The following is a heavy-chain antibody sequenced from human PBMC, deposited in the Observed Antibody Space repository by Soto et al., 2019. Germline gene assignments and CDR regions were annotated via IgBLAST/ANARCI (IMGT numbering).Heavy chain of an antibody. D-gene: IGHD6-13*01. CDR1: GFTFSSYG. V-gene: IGHV3-33*01. Sequence: PGGSLRLSCAASGFTFSSYGMHWVRQAPGKGLEWVAVIWYDGSNKYYADSVKGRFTISRDNSKNTLYLQMNSLRAEDTAVYYCARAPLGIAAARWFDPWGQGTLVTVSS. CDR3: ARAPLGIAAARWFDP. CDR2: IWYDGSNK. J-gene: IGHJ5*02.